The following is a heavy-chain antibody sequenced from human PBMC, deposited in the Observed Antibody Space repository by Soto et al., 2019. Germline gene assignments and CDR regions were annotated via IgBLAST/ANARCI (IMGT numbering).Heavy chain of an antibody. CDR3: AKDGGYCTNGVCYRLDY. CDR2: ISYDGSNK. D-gene: IGHD2-8*01. Sequence: GGSLRLSCAASGFTFSSYGMHWVRQAPGKGLEWVAVISYDGSNKYYADSVKGRFTISRDNSKNTLYLQMNSLRAEDTAVYYCAKDGGYCTNGVCYRLDYWGQGTLVTVSS. CDR1: GFTFSSYG. J-gene: IGHJ4*02. V-gene: IGHV3-30*18.